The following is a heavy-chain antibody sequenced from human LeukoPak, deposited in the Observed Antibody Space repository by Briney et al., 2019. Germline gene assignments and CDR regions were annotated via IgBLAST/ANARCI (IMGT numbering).Heavy chain of an antibody. CDR3: GKTTVGYGSGHKPTWPVEY. CDR1: RYPFDSHA. Sequence: RGSLRPSHEASRYPFDSHAMYGVRQAPGKGLEWVDGIFGSGGSPHYADPVKGRFTISRDNSRNTVYLHINSLRAEDTAVYYCGKTTVGYGSGHKPTWPVEYWGQGTLVTVSS. V-gene: IGHV3-23*01. J-gene: IGHJ4*02. D-gene: IGHD6-19*01. CDR2: IFGSGGSP.